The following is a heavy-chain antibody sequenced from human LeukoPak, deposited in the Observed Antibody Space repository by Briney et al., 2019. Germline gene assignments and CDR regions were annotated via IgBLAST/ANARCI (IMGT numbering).Heavy chain of an antibody. CDR3: ARHRACSSTSCYYYYGMDV. D-gene: IGHD2-2*01. J-gene: IGHJ6*02. V-gene: IGHV4-4*07. CDR1: GGSITSYY. CDR2: FHTSGNT. Sequence: SETLSLTCTVSGGSITSYYWSWIRQPAGKGLEWIGRFHTSGNTNYNPSLKSRVTMSIDTSKNQFSLRLTSVTAADTAVYYCARHRACSSTSCYYYYGMDVWGQGTTVTVSS.